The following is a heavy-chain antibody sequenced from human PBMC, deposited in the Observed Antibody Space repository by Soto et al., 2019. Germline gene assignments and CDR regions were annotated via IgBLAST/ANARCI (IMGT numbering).Heavy chain of an antibody. CDR1: GFTFTSYW. J-gene: IGHJ4*02. CDR3: TRDLGGAGSD. V-gene: IGHV3-74*01. Sequence: EVQLVESGGGLVQPGGSLRLSCAASGFTFTSYWMHWVRQAPGKGLVWVSRIDNDGRTTNYADSVQGRFTISRDNAKNTLYLHMNSLRAEDTAIYYCTRDLGGAGSDWGQGTLVTVSS. CDR2: IDNDGRTT. D-gene: IGHD3-16*01.